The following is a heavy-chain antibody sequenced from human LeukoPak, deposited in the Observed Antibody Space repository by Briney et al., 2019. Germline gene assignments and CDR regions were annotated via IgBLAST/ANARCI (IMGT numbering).Heavy chain of an antibody. Sequence: GGSLRLSCAASGFTFSSYAMSWVRQAPGKGLEWVSAISGSGGSTYYADSVKGRFTISRDNSKNTLYLQMNSLRAEDTAVYYCARWTYSGSYYYMDVWGKGTTVTVSS. D-gene: IGHD1-26*01. V-gene: IGHV3-23*01. J-gene: IGHJ6*03. CDR1: GFTFSSYA. CDR2: ISGSGGST. CDR3: ARWTYSGSYYYMDV.